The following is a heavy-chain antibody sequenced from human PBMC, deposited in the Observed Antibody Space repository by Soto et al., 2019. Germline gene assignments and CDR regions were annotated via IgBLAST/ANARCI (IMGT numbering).Heavy chain of an antibody. CDR3: ARPRAARRFGRDV. CDR1: GGSISSSSYY. J-gene: IGHJ6*02. D-gene: IGHD6-6*01. Sequence: SETLSLTCNVSGGSISSSSYYWGWIRQHPGKGLEWIGSIYYSGSTYYNPSLKSRVTISVDTSKNQFSLKLSSVAAADTAVYYYARPRAARRFGRDVWGQWTTVTVSS. CDR2: IYYSGST. V-gene: IGHV4-39*01.